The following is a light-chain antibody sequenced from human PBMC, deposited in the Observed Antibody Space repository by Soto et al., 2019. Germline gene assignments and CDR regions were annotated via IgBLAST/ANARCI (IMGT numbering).Light chain of an antibody. CDR2: DVT. J-gene: IGLJ3*02. Sequence: QSALTQPASVSGSPGQSITISCTGTSSDVGGYTYVSWYQHHPGKAPKLMIYDVTNPPSGVSNRFSGSKSGNTASLTISGLQAEDEADYYCASYTSGTSWVFGGGTKLTVL. V-gene: IGLV2-14*03. CDR3: ASYTSGTSWV. CDR1: SSDVGGYTY.